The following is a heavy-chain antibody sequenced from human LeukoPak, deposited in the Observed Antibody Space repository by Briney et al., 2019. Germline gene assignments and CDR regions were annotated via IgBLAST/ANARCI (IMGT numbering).Heavy chain of an antibody. D-gene: IGHD6-13*01. Sequence: SETLSLTCTVSGGSISSNSYYWGWIRQPPGKGLEWIGSIFYSGSTYYNPSLKSRVTISVDTSKNQFSLKLSSVTAADTAVYYCARLFSSSWYRGAFDLWGQGTMVTVSS. J-gene: IGHJ3*01. CDR2: IFYSGST. CDR1: GGSISSNSYY. CDR3: ARLFSSSWYRGAFDL. V-gene: IGHV4-39*01.